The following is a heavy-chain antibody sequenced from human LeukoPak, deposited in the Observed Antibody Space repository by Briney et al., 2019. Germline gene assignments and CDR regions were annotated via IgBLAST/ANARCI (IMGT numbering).Heavy chain of an antibody. J-gene: IGHJ5*02. CDR2: IDSKTGNP. V-gene: IGHV7-4-1*02. D-gene: IGHD3-22*01. Sequence: ASVKVSCKASGYTFGTHWMHWVRQAPGQGLEWMGWIDSKTGNPTYAQGFTGRFVFSLDTSVTTAYLQISSLKAEDTAVYYCARDVGYYDSSGYYLGWFDPWGQGTLVTVSS. CDR3: ARDVGYYDSSGYYLGWFDP. CDR1: GYTFGTHW.